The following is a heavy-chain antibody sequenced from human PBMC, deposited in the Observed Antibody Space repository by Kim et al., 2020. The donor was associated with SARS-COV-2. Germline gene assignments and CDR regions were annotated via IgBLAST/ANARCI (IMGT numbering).Heavy chain of an antibody. V-gene: IGHV1-69*13. CDR2: IIPIFGTA. Sequence: SVKVSCKASGGTFSSYAISWVRQAPGQGLEWMGGIIPIFGTANYAQKFQGRVTITADESTSTAYMELSSLRSEDTAVYYCATYYYDSSGYPYYFDYWGQGTLVTVSS. D-gene: IGHD3-22*01. J-gene: IGHJ4*02. CDR3: ATYYYDSSGYPYYFDY. CDR1: GGTFSSYA.